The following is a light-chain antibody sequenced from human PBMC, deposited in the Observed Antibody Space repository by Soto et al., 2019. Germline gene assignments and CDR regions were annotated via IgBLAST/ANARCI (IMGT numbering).Light chain of an antibody. CDR2: AAS. CDR1: QSVSSN. V-gene: IGKV3-15*01. J-gene: IGKJ3*01. Sequence: EIVLTQSPATLSVSPGERATLSCRASQSVSSNLAWYQHKPGQAPRLLIYAASTRATGIPARFNGSGSGTDFTLTISSLQSEDFAVYYCHQYHHWPPSFTFGPGTKVDIK. CDR3: HQYHHWPPSFT.